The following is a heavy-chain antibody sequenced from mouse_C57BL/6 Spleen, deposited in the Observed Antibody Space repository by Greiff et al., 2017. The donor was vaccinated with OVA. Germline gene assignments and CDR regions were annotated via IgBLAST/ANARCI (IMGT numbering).Heavy chain of an antibody. V-gene: IGHV5-4*01. Sequence: EVMLVESGGGLVKPGGSLKLSCEASGFTFSSYAMSWVRQTPVKRLEWVATISDAGSYTYYPHNVKGRFTISRDNAKNTLYLQMSHLKSEDTAMYDCARDYSSYYFDGWGQGATLTVAS. CDR3: ARDYSSYYFDG. D-gene: IGHD1-1*01. J-gene: IGHJ2*01. CDR1: GFTFSSYA. CDR2: ISDAGSYT.